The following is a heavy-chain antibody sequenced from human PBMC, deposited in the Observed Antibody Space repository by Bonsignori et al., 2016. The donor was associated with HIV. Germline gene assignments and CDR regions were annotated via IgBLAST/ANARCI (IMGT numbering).Heavy chain of an antibody. J-gene: IGHJ6*03. V-gene: IGHV4-59*01. D-gene: IGHD3-10*01. CDR2: IYHTGST. CDR1: GDSISTYY. Sequence: SETLSLTCTVSGDSISTYYWSWIRQPPGKGLEWIGYIYHTGSTNYNPSLRSRVTISVDTSKNQFALTLNSVSAADTAVYYCASSRGSNYYYYYLDVWGKGTTVTVSS. CDR3: ASSRGSNYYYYYLDV.